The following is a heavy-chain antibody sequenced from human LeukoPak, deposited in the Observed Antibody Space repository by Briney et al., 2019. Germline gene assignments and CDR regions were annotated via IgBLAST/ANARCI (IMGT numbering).Heavy chain of an antibody. CDR3: ARTLYYYDSSGYLYYFDY. CDR2: IYYSGST. V-gene: IGHV4-30-4*08. D-gene: IGHD3-22*01. J-gene: IGHJ4*02. CDR1: GASISSGEYY. Sequence: PSQTLSLTCAVSGASISSGEYYWTWIRQPLGKGLEWIGYIYYSGSTYYNPSLKSRVSISIEPSNNQLSLHLGSVTAADTAVYYCARTLYYYDSSGYLYYFDYWGQGTLVTVSS.